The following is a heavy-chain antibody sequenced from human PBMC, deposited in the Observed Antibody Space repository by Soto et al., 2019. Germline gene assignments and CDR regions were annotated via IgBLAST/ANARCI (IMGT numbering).Heavy chain of an antibody. J-gene: IGHJ6*02. V-gene: IGHV4-39*01. CDR3: ARIRAFTSYDFWSGYENYYYYYGMDV. CDR2: IYYSGST. Sequence: SETLSLTCTVSGGSISSSSYYWGWIRQPPGKGLEWIGSIYYSGSTYYNPSLKSQVTISVDTSKNQFSLKLSSVTAADTAVYYCARIRAFTSYDFWSGYENYYYYYGMDVWGQGTTVTLSS. D-gene: IGHD3-3*01. CDR1: GGSISSSSYY.